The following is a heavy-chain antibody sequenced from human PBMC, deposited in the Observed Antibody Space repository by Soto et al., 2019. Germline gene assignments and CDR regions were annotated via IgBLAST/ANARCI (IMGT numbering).Heavy chain of an antibody. V-gene: IGHV4-59*12. Sequence: SETLSLTCTVSGGCISSYYWSWIRQPPGKGLEWIGYIYYSGSTNYNPSLKSRVTISVDTSKNQFSLKLSSVTAADTAVYYCARAHYGDSGYGKDVWDQGTTVTVSS. CDR1: GGCISSYY. J-gene: IGHJ6*02. D-gene: IGHD4-17*01. CDR2: IYYSGST. CDR3: ARAHYGDSGYGKDV.